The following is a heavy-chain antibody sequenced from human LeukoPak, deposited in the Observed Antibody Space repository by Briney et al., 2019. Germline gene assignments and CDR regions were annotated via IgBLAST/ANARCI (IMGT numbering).Heavy chain of an antibody. CDR2: ISAGGGST. CDR3: ARGGLESPWSGYNAPDF. Sequence: PGGSLRLSSAAFGFIFSNFDMHWVRQAPGKGLEYVSSISAGGGSTYYAASVKGRFTISRDAVKDTLYLQMGSVRIEDTAVYYCARGGLESPWSGYNAPDFWGQGTLVAVSS. CDR1: GFIFSNFD. J-gene: IGHJ4*02. V-gene: IGHV3-64*02. D-gene: IGHD3-3*01.